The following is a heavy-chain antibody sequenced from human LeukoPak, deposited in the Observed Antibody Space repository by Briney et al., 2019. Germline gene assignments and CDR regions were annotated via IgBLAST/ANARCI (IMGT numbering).Heavy chain of an antibody. D-gene: IGHD2-21*01. Sequence: GGSLRLSCAASGFTFSDYGMTWVRQAPGKGLEWVSAISGSGGSTYYADSVKGRFTISRDNSKNTLYLQMNRLRAEDTAVYYCAKAPVTSCRGAYCYPFDYWGQGTLVTVSS. CDR2: ISGSGGST. CDR1: GFTFSDYG. CDR3: AKAPVTSCRGAYCYPFDY. V-gene: IGHV3-23*01. J-gene: IGHJ4*02.